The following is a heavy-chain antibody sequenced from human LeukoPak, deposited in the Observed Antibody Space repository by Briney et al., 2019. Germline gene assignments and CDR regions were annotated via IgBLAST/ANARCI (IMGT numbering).Heavy chain of an antibody. V-gene: IGHV4-61*02. CDR3: ARTINSYGLSYYMDV. J-gene: IGHJ6*03. CDR1: GGSISSGSYY. D-gene: IGHD5-18*01. CDR2: IYTSGST. Sequence: PSQTLSLTCTVSGGSISSGSYYWSWIRQPAGKGLEWIGRIYTSGSTNYNPPLKSRVTISVDTSKNQFSLKLSSVTAADTAVYYCARTINSYGLSYYMDVWGKGTTVTVSS.